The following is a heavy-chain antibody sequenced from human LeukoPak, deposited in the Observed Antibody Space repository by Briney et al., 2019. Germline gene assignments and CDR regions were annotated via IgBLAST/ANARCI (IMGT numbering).Heavy chain of an antibody. Sequence: PGGSLRLSCAASGFTFSSYAMHWVRQAPGKGLEWVGVISYDGSNKYYADSVKPLFTISRHNYKNTLYLKMNSLRAEDTAMYYCAREGAHIVVVPAAMRSGFDYWGQGTLVTVSS. J-gene: IGHJ4*02. CDR3: AREGAHIVVVPAAMRSGFDY. CDR2: ISYDGSNK. D-gene: IGHD2-2*01. CDR1: GFTFSSYA. V-gene: IGHV3-30*04.